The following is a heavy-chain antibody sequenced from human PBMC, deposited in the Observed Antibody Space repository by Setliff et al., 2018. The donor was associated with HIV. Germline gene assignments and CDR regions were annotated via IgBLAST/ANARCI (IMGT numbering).Heavy chain of an antibody. CDR1: GFTFSNYE. CDR2: ITGSGDTI. Sequence: GGSLRLSCAASGFTFSNYEMSWVRQAPGKGPEWVSYITGSGDTIYYADSVKGRFTMSRDNAKDSVYLQMNTLRVEDTAVYYRAREATPRHSSGWVYFDYWGQGMMVTVSS. V-gene: IGHV3-48*03. D-gene: IGHD6-19*01. CDR3: AREATPRHSSGWVYFDY. J-gene: IGHJ4*02.